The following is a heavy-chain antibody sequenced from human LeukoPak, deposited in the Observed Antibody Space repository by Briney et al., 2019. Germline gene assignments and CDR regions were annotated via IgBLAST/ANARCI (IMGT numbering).Heavy chain of an antibody. V-gene: IGHV5-10-1*01. CDR2: IDPSDSYT. CDR1: GHSFTSYW. Sequence: GESLRISCKGSGHSFTSYWISWVRQMPGKGLEWMGRIDPSDSYTNYSPSFQGHVTISADKSISTAYLQWSSLKASDTAMYYCASAVGSGSYLPYYYYGMDVWGKGTTVTVSS. J-gene: IGHJ6*04. CDR3: ASAVGSGSYLPYYYYGMDV. D-gene: IGHD3-10*01.